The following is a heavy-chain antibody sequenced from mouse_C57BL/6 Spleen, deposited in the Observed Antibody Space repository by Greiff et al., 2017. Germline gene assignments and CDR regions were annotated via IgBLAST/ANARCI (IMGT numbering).Heavy chain of an antibody. Sequence: EVMLVESGGGLVKPGGSLKLSCAASGFTFSDYGMHWVRQAPEKGLEWVAYISSGSSTIYYADTVKGRFTISRDNAKNTLFLQMTSLRSEDTAMYYCARDLIATVVENYFDYWGQGTTLTVSS. V-gene: IGHV5-17*01. CDR2: ISSGSSTI. CDR1: GFTFSDYG. J-gene: IGHJ2*01. D-gene: IGHD1-1*01. CDR3: ARDLIATVVENYFDY.